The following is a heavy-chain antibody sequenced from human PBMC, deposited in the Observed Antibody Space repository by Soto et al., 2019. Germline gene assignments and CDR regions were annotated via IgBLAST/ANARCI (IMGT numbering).Heavy chain of an antibody. D-gene: IGHD3-10*01. V-gene: IGHV3-9*01. CDR3: AKGKLRFGELLLGWFDP. CDR2: ISWNSNSI. CDR1: GFTFDDYA. Sequence: EVQMVESGGGLVQPGRSLRLSCAASGFTFDDYAMHWVRQAPGKGLEWVSGISWNSNSIGYADSVKGGFTISRDNAKNSLYLQMNSLRAEDTALYYCAKGKLRFGELLLGWFDPWGQGTLVTVSS. J-gene: IGHJ5*02.